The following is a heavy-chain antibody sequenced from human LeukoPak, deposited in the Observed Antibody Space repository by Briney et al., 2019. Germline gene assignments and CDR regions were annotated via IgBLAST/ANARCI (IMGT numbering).Heavy chain of an antibody. V-gene: IGHV1-46*01. J-gene: IGHJ4*02. CDR3: ARDREPHYFDY. CDR1: GYTFTSYY. Sequence: GASVKVSCRASGYTFTSYYMHWVRQAPGQGLEWMGIINPSGGSTSYAQKFQGRVTMTRDTSTSTVYMELSSLRSEDTAVYYCARDREPHYFDYWGQGTLVTVSS. CDR2: INPSGGST. D-gene: IGHD1-26*01.